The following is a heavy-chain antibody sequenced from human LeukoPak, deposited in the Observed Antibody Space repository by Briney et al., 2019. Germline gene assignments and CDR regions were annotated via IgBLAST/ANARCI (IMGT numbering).Heavy chain of an antibody. CDR1: GXSVXSNSAA. V-gene: IGHV6-1*01. D-gene: IGHD5-18*01. J-gene: IGHJ5*02. CDR3: AGYSYGVRPS. CDR2: TYYRSKWYN. Sequence: LSLTCVXSGXSVXSNSAAWNWIRQSPSRGLEWLGRTYYRSKWYNDYAVSVKSRITINPDTSKNQFSLHLNSVTPEDTAVYYCAGYSYGVRPSWGQGTLVTVSS.